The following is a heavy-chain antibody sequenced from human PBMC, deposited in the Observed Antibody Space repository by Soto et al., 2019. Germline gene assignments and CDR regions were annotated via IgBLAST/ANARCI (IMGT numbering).Heavy chain of an antibody. V-gene: IGHV3-21*01. D-gene: IGHD2-15*01. Sequence: GSLRLSCAASGFNFKSYTINWVLQSPVKRLEWLSSISSSGYIFSTDSVRGRFTISRDNAKNSVYLQINSLRAEDTAVYFCARDCSGGSCYPGMDVWGQGTTVTVSS. CDR3: ARDCSGGSCYPGMDV. J-gene: IGHJ6*02. CDR1: GFNFKSYT. CDR2: ISSSGYI.